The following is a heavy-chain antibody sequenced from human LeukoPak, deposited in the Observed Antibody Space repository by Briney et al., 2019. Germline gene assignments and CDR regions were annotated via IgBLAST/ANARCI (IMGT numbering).Heavy chain of an antibody. CDR2: ISWKSGNI. CDR3: AKVDTAMADYYYYGMDV. V-gene: IGHV3-9*01. J-gene: IGHJ6*02. CDR1: GFTFDDYA. D-gene: IGHD5-18*01. Sequence: GGSLRLSCAASGFTFDDYAMHWVRQAPGKGLEWVSGISWKSGNIGYADSVKGRFTISRDNAKNSLYLQMNSLRAEDTALYYCAKVDTAMADYYYYGMDVWGQGTTVTVSS.